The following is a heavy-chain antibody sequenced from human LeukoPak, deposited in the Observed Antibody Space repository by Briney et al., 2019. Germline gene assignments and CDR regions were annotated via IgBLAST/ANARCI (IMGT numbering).Heavy chain of an antibody. J-gene: IGHJ4*02. CDR2: INQDGGEK. Sequence: GGSLRLSCAASGITFNTYWISWVRQAPGKGLEWLATINQDGGEKYYVDSVKGRFTISRDNAKNSLFLQMNSLRADDTAVYYCTTFYTRLTDYWGQGTLVTVSS. D-gene: IGHD2/OR15-2a*01. CDR1: GITFNTYW. CDR3: TTFYTRLTDY. V-gene: IGHV3-7*05.